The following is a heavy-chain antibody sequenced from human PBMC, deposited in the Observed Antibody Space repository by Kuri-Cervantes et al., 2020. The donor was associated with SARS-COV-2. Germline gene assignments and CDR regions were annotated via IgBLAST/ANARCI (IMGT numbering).Heavy chain of an antibody. CDR1: GYTFTSYY. D-gene: IGHD3-16*02. Sequence: ASVKVSCKASGYTFTSYYMHWVRQAPGQGLEWMGIINPSGGSTSYAQKFQGRVTMTRDTSTSTVYMELSSLRSEDTAVYYCVTSNYDYVWGSYRYGYFDYWGHGTLVTVSS. CDR2: INPSGGST. V-gene: IGHV1-46*01. J-gene: IGHJ4*01. CDR3: VTSNYDYVWGSYRYGYFDY.